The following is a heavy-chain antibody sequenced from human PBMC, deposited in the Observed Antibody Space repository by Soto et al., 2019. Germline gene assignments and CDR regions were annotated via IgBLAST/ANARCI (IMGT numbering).Heavy chain of an antibody. CDR3: ARARGDYLNDAFDI. Sequence: QGQLVQSGAEVRKPGASVKVSCKAIGYTFTNHDVNWVRQATGQGLEWMAWMNPITGNTGYARKFQGRITVTRNTSISTAYMDLSSLISDDTAVYYCARARGDYLNDAFDIWGQGTMVTVSS. D-gene: IGHD4-17*01. CDR1: GYTFTNHD. CDR2: MNPITGNT. V-gene: IGHV1-8*01. J-gene: IGHJ3*02.